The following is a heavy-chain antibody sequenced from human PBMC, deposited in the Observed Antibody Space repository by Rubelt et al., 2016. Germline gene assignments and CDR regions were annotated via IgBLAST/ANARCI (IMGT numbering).Heavy chain of an antibody. CDR3: ARDPEFHYSNYDDDY. D-gene: IGHD4-11*01. CDR2: ISYDGSNK. Sequence: GGVVQPGRSLRLSCAASGFTFSSYGMHWVRQAPGKGLEWVAVISYDGSNKYYADSVKGRFTISRDNAKNSLYLQMNSLRDEDTAVYYCARDPEFHYSNYDDDYWGQGTLVTVSS. CDR1: GFTFSSYG. V-gene: IGHV3-30*19. J-gene: IGHJ4*02.